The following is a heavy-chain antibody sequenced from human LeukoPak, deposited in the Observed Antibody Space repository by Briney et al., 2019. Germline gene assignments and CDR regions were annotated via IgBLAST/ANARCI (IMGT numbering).Heavy chain of an antibody. J-gene: IGHJ5*02. CDR2: IYYSGST. V-gene: IGHV4-39*01. CDR1: GGSISSSSYY. Sequence: SETLSLTCTVSGGSISSSSYYWGWIRQPPGMGLEWIGSIYYSGSTYYNPSPKSRVTISVDTSKNQFSLKLSSVTAADTAVYYCARHRYGGNWFDPWGQGTLVTVSS. D-gene: IGHD3-10*01. CDR3: ARHRYGGNWFDP.